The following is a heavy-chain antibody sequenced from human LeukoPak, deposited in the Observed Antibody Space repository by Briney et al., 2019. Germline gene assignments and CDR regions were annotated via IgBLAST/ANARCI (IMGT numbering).Heavy chain of an antibody. CDR2: ISMNGSTM. CDR3: AKGHTYGMI. D-gene: IGHD5-18*01. Sequence: PGGSLRLSCAASGFIFSDFYMSWMRQTPGKGPEWISYISMNGSTMSHADSVKGRFTISRDNAKDSLYLQMNSLGAEDTAVYYCAKGHTYGMIWGQGTLVTVPS. V-gene: IGHV3-11*01. J-gene: IGHJ4*02. CDR1: GFIFSDFY.